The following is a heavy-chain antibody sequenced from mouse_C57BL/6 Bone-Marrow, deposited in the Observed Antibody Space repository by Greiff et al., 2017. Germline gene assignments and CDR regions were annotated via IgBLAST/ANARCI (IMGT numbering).Heavy chain of an antibody. CDR3: ARRGDSDMDY. Sequence: VQLQQSGPVLVKPGASVKMSCKASGYTFTDYYMNWVKQSHGKSLEWIGVINPYNGGTSYNQKFKGKATLTVDKSSSTAYMELNSLTSEDSAVYYCARRGDSDMDYWGQGTSVTVSS. V-gene: IGHV1-19*01. J-gene: IGHJ4*01. CDR1: GYTFTDYY. CDR2: INPYNGGT.